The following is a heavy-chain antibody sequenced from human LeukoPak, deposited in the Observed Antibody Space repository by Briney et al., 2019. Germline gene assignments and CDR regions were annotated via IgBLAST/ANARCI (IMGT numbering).Heavy chain of an antibody. J-gene: IGHJ4*02. V-gene: IGHV4-34*01. D-gene: IGHD2/OR15-2a*01. CDR3: ARDIRNSPFGY. CDR1: GGSFSGYY. CDR2: INHSGST. Sequence: SETLSLTCAVYGGSFSGYYWSWLRQPPGKGLEWIGEINHSGSTNYNPSLKSRVTISVDTSKNQFSLKLSSVTAADTAVYYCARDIRNSPFGYWGQGTLVTVSS.